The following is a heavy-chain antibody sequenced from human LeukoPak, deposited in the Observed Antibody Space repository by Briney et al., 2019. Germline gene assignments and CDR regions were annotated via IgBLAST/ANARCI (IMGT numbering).Heavy chain of an antibody. J-gene: IGHJ4*02. CDR2: IRGSGGGT. Sequence: GGSLRLSCAASGFTFSSYAMSWVRQAPGKGLEWVSAIRGSGGGTYHADSVKGRFTISRDNSKNTLYLQMNSLRDEDTALYYCAKAGIGVVGYFDYWGQRTLVTVSS. CDR1: GFTFSSYA. V-gene: IGHV3-23*01. CDR3: AKAGIGVVGYFDY. D-gene: IGHD6-19*01.